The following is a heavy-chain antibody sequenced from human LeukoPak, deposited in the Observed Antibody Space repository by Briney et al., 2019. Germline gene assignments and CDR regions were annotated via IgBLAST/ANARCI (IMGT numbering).Heavy chain of an antibody. CDR1: GFAFSTYD. Sequence: PGGSLRLSCAASGFAFSTYDMHWVRHSPGKGLEWVSAIAIAGDTYYPGSVKGRFTISRENAKNSLYLQMNSLRAGDTAVYYCAIGTVSGGVFDVWGQGALVAVSS. J-gene: IGHJ4*02. V-gene: IGHV3-13*01. D-gene: IGHD3-16*01. CDR2: IAIAGDT. CDR3: AIGTVSGGVFDV.